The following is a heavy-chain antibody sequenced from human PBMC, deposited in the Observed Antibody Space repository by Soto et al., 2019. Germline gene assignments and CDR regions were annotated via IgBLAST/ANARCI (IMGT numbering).Heavy chain of an antibody. CDR3: ARDRRYFDWSYGMAV. J-gene: IGHJ6*02. Sequence: GGSLRLSCAASGFTFSSYGMHWVRQAPGKGLEWVAVIWYDGSNKYYADSVKGRFTISRDNSKNTLYLQMNSLRAEDTAVYYCARDRRYFDWSYGMAVWGQGTTVTVLL. D-gene: IGHD3-9*01. CDR2: IWYDGSNK. CDR1: GFTFSSYG. V-gene: IGHV3-33*01.